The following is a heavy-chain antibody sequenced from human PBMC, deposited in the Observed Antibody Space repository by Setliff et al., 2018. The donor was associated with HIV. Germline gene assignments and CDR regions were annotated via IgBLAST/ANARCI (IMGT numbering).Heavy chain of an antibody. Sequence: GGSLRLSCVASRFTFNDYWMSCFRQAPGKGLEWVANIDQNGSEKNYVYSVKGRFTISRDNAKSTVYLQMGSLSADDTAVYYCARGGFNHAFDIWGQGTMVTVSS. J-gene: IGHJ3*02. V-gene: IGHV3-7*01. D-gene: IGHD2-15*01. CDR1: RFTFNDYW. CDR3: ARGGFNHAFDI. CDR2: IDQNGSEK.